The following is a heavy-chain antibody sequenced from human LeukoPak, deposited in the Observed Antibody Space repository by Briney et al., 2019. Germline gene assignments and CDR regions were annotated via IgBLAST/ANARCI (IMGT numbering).Heavy chain of an antibody. CDR3: AKDAVNIVVVPAAMKLGTAFDP. CDR1: GFIFSNHT. D-gene: IGHD2-2*01. CDR2: ISNDGRSK. Sequence: GGSLRLSCTASGFIFSNHTMHWVRQAPGKWLEWVAVISNDGRSKYYADSVKGRFPISRDNSKNTLYLQMNSLRAEDTAVYYCAKDAVNIVVVPAAMKLGTAFDPWGQGTLVTVSS. J-gene: IGHJ5*02. V-gene: IGHV3-30*04.